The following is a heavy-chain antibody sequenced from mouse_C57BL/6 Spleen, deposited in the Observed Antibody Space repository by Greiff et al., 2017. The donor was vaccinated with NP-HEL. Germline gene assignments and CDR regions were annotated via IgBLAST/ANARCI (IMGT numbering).Heavy chain of an antibody. J-gene: IGHJ1*03. D-gene: IGHD2-4*01. V-gene: IGHV1-58*01. CDR2: IYIGNGYT. Sequence: EVQLVESGAELVRPGSSVKMSCKTSGYTFTSYGINWVKQRPGQGLEWIGYIYIGNGYTEYNEKFKGKATLTSDTSSSTAYMQLSILTSEDSAIYFCARSAFYYDYDYWYFDVWGTGTTVTVSS. CDR3: ARSAFYYDYDYWYFDV. CDR1: GYTFTSYG.